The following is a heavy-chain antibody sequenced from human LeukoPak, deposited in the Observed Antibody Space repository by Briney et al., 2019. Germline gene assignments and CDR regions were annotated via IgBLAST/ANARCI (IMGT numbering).Heavy chain of an antibody. CDR2: INSNSGGT. CDR3: ARGGSGSGYLYYFDS. CDR1: GYSFSDYP. Sequence: GASVKVSCKASGYSFSDYPIHWVRRAPGQGLEWMGRINSNSGGTSYAQNFQGRVTMTRDTSITTAYMEVSGLTSDDTAVYYCARGGSGSGYLYYFDSWGQGTLVSVSS. V-gene: IGHV1-2*06. J-gene: IGHJ4*02. D-gene: IGHD3-10*01.